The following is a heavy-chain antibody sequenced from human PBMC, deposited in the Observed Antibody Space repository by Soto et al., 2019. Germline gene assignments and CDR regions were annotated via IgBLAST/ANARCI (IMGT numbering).Heavy chain of an antibody. J-gene: IGHJ6*02. V-gene: IGHV1-69*01. D-gene: IGHD1-26*01. CDR1: GGTFSSYA. Sequence: QVQLVQSGAEVKKPGSSVKVSCKASGGTFSSYAISWVRQAPGQGLEWMGGISPSFGTANYAQKFQGRVTITGDESTSTAYMELRSLRSEDTAVYYSAGVNGSAIVGDTIYYYDAMDVWGQETTVTVSS. CDR3: AGVNGSAIVGDTIYYYDAMDV. CDR2: ISPSFGTA.